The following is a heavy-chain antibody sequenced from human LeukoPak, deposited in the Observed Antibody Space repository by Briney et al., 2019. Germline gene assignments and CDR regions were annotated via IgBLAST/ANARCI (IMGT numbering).Heavy chain of an antibody. D-gene: IGHD1-26*01. CDR2: INPNSGGT. J-gene: IGHJ4*02. Sequence: ASVKVSCKASGYTFTGYHMHWVRQAPGQGLEWMGWINPNSGGTNYAQKFQGRVTMTRDTSISTAYMELSRLGSDDTAIYYCARVRGNSGSYSGEEYFDYWGQGPWSPSPQ. V-gene: IGHV1-2*02. CDR3: ARVRGNSGSYSGEEYFDY. CDR1: GYTFTGYH.